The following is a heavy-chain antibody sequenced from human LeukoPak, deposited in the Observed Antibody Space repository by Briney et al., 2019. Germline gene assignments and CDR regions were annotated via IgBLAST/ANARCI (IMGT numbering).Heavy chain of an antibody. V-gene: IGHV1-58*02. D-gene: IGHD6-13*01. J-gene: IGHJ6*02. CDR2: IVVGSGNT. Sequence: GASVKVSCKASGFTFTSSAMQWVRQARGQRLEWIGWIVVGSGNTNYAQKFQERVTITRDMSTSTAYMELSSLRSEDTAVYYCAADPYSSNPYGMDVWGQGTTVTVSS. CDR1: GFTFTSSA. CDR3: AADPYSSNPYGMDV.